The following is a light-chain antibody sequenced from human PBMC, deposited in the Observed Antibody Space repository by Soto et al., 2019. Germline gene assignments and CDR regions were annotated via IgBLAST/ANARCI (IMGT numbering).Light chain of an antibody. CDR3: QQYNNYPRT. J-gene: IGKJ1*01. CDR2: DAS. CDR1: ESIRTW. V-gene: IGKV1-5*01. Sequence: DIQMTRSPSTLSASIGDRVTITCRASESIRTWLAWYQHKPGKAPKFLIYDASSLESGVPSRFSGSGSGTEFTLTISNLQPDDFATYFCQQYNNYPRTFG.